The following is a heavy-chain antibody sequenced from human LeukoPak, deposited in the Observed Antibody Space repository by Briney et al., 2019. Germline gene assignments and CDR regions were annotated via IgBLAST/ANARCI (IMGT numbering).Heavy chain of an antibody. CDR3: ARDWFMWLGVGRKYYYYYGMDV. D-gene: IGHD6-19*01. Sequence: QPGGSLRLSCAASGFTFSSYEMSWVRQAPGKGMEGVSYISSSGSTIYYADSVKGRFTISRDNAKNSLYLQMNSLRAEDTAVYYCARDWFMWLGVGRKYYYYYGMDVWGQGTTVTVSS. CDR2: ISSSGSTI. CDR1: GFTFSSYE. J-gene: IGHJ6*02. V-gene: IGHV3-48*03.